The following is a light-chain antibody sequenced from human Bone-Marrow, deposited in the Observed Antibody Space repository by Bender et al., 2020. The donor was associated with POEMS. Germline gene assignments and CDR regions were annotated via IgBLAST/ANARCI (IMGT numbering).Light chain of an antibody. Sequence: QSALTQPASVSGSPGQSLTISCTGTSSDVGAYNLVSWFQQHPNKAPKLMIYEVSKRPSGVSNRFSGSKSGNTASLTISGLQSEDEADYYCSSYTGSSTQVFGGGTKVTVL. J-gene: IGLJ3*02. CDR1: SSDVGAYNL. CDR3: SSYTGSSTQV. CDR2: EVS. V-gene: IGLV2-14*02.